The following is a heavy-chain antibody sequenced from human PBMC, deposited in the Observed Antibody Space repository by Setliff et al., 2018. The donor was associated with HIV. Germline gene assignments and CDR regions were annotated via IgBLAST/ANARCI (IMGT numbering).Heavy chain of an antibody. CDR2: INSDGSST. CDR1: GFTFSSYW. Sequence: GGSLRLSCAASGFTFSSYWMHWVRQVPGKGLVWVSRINSDGSSTTYADFVKGRFTISRDNAKNTLYLQMNSLRAEDTAVYSCARARGGNSEWSYWGQGTLVTVS. J-gene: IGHJ4*02. CDR3: ARARGGNSEWSY. V-gene: IGHV3-74*03. D-gene: IGHD2-15*01.